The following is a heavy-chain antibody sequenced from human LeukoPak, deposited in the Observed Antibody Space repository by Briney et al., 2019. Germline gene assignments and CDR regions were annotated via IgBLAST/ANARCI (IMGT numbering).Heavy chain of an antibody. CDR3: AKEAGDWPHNWFDP. Sequence: GGSLRLSCAASGFTFNTYGMTWVRQAPGKGPEWVSAISGSGANTYYADSVKGRFTISRDNSKNTLYLQMNSLRAEDTAFYYCAKEAGDWPHNWFDPWGQGTLVTVSS. CDR2: ISGSGANT. CDR1: GFTFNTYG. V-gene: IGHV3-23*01. J-gene: IGHJ5*02. D-gene: IGHD2-21*02.